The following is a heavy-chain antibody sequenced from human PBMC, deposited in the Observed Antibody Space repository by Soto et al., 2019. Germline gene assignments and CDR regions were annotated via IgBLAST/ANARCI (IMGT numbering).Heavy chain of an antibody. V-gene: IGHV3-23*01. Sequence: PGGSLRLSCAASGFTFSTYAMSWVRQAPGKGLEWVSAISGSGSNTYYADSVKGRFTISRDDSKSTLYLQMNSLRAEDTAVYYCARGGRLQSVPYWGQGTLVTVSS. CDR1: GFTFSTYA. CDR2: ISGSGSNT. D-gene: IGHD4-4*01. CDR3: ARGGRLQSVPY. J-gene: IGHJ4*02.